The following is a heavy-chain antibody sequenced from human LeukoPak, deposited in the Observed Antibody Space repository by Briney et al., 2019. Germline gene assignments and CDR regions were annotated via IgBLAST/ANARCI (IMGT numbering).Heavy chain of an antibody. V-gene: IGHV1-2*02. CDR3: ARGAAASITNNFYMDV. CDR2: INPNSGDT. Sequence: WASVKVSCKASGYTFTGYYMHWVRQAPGQGLEWMGWINPNSGDTNYAQKFQGRVTMTRDTSISTAYMELSSLRSDDTAVYSCARGAAASITNNFYMDVWGKGTTVTVSS. D-gene: IGHD6-13*01. CDR1: GYTFTGYY. J-gene: IGHJ6*03.